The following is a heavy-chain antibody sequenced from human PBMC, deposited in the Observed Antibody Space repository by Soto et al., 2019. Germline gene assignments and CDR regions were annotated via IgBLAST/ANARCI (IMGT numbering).Heavy chain of an antibody. J-gene: IGHJ5*01. V-gene: IGHV3-30-3*01. CDR3: ARGQRTFSSSWYGPHLFDF. Sequence: GWYLIVSCAASGFTFSSYAMHWVRQAPGKGLEWVAVISYDGSNKYYADSVKGRFTISRDNSKNTLYLQMNSLRAEETAVYYCARGQRTFSSSWYGPHLFDFSGQRSLVTVYS. CDR1: GFTFSSYA. D-gene: IGHD6-13*01. CDR2: ISYDGSNK.